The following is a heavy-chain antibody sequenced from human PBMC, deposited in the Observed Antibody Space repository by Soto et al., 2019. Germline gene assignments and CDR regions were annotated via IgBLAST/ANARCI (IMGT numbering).Heavy chain of an antibody. V-gene: IGHV1-3*01. J-gene: IGHJ3*02. Sequence: GASVKVSCKASGYTFTGYAMHWVRQAPGQRLEWMGWINAGNGNTKYSQKFQGRVTITRDTSASTAYMELSSLRSEDTAVYYCATEDTYASEAFDIWGQGTMVTVSS. CDR3: ATEDTYASEAFDI. D-gene: IGHD2-8*01. CDR1: GYTFTGYA. CDR2: INAGNGNT.